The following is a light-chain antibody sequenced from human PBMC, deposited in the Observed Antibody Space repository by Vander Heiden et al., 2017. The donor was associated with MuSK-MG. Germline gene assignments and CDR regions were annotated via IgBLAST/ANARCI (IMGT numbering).Light chain of an antibody. CDR3: CSYAGSYVV. V-gene: IGLV2-11*01. CDR2: DVS. CDR1: SSDVGGYNY. J-gene: IGLJ2*01. Sequence: QSALTQPRSVSGSPGQSVTISCTGTSSDVGGYNYVSWYQPHPGKAPILIIYDVSKRPSGVPDRFSGSKSGTTASLTISGLQAEDEADYYCCSYAGSYVVFGGGTKLTVL.